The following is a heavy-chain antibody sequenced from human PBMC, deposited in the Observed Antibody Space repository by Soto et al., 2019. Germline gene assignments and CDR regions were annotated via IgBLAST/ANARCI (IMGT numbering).Heavy chain of an antibody. V-gene: IGHV4-39*01. CDR2: IYYSGST. Sequence: QLQLQESGPGLVKPSEILSLTCTVSGGSISSSSYYWGWIRQPPGKGLEWIGSIYYSGSTYYNQSLKSRVTISVDTSKNQFSLKLSSVTAADAAVYYCAGQSQGSYRYPYGGQGTLVTFSS. CDR1: GGSISSSSYY. CDR3: AGQSQGSYRYPY. J-gene: IGHJ4*02. D-gene: IGHD3-16*02.